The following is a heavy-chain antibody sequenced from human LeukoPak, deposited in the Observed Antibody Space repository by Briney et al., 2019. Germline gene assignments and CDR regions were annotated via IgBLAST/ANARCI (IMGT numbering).Heavy chain of an antibody. CDR1: GGSISSSSYY. V-gene: IGHV4-39*01. CDR2: IYYSGST. CDR3: AKLEEYCSGGSCFSDAFDI. D-gene: IGHD2-15*01. Sequence: SETLSLTCTVSGGSISSSSYYWGWIRQPPGKGLEWIGSIYYSGSTYYNPSLKSRVTISVDTSKNQFSLKLSSVTAADTAVYYCAKLEEYCSGGSCFSDAFDIWGQGTMVTVSS. J-gene: IGHJ3*02.